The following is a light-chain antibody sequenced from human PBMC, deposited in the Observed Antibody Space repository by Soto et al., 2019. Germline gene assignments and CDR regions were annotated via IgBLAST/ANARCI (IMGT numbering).Light chain of an antibody. Sequence: DIQMTQAPSSVSASVGDRVTITCRASQSISSYLNWYQQKPGKAPKLLIYAASSLQSGVPSRFSGSGSGTDFTLTISSLQPEDFATYYCQQSYSTPVFGPGTKVDIK. CDR3: QQSYSTPV. J-gene: IGKJ3*01. V-gene: IGKV1-39*01. CDR1: QSISSY. CDR2: AAS.